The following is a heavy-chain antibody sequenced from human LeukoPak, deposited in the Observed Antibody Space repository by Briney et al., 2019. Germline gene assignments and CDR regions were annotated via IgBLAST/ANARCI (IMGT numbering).Heavy chain of an antibody. CDR3: AKNSSFWSGLFDY. Sequence: GGSLRLSCAASGFTVSSNYMSWVRQAPGKGLEWVSAISGSGGSTYYADSVMGRFTIFRDNSKNTLYLQMNSLRAEDTAVYYCAKNSSFWSGLFDYWGQGTLVTVSS. J-gene: IGHJ4*02. D-gene: IGHD3-3*01. V-gene: IGHV3-23*01. CDR1: GFTVSSNY. CDR2: ISGSGGST.